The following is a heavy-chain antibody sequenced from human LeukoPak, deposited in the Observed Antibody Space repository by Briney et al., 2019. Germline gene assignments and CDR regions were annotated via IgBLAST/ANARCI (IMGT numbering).Heavy chain of an antibody. D-gene: IGHD3-3*01. CDR3: ARATGVVILYYFDY. J-gene: IGHJ4*02. CDR1: GGSISSSNW. CDR2: IYHSGST. Sequence: PSETLSLTCAVSGGSISSSNWWSWVRQPPGKGLEWIGEIYHSGSTNYNPSLKSRVTISVDTSKNQFSLKLSSVTAADTAVYYCARATGVVILYYFDYWGQGTLVTVSS. V-gene: IGHV4-4*02.